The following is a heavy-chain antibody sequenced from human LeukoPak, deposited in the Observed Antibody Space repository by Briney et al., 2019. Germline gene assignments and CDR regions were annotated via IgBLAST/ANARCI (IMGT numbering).Heavy chain of an antibody. D-gene: IGHD3-22*01. CDR1: GFTFSRYW. J-gene: IGHJ1*01. Sequence: GGSLRLSCAASGFTFSRYWMHWVRQAPGKGLVWVSRINGDGSTTSYADSVKGGFTISRDNAKNSLYLQMNSLRAEDTAVYYCATGNYYDSRGYYTFGHWGQGTLVTVSS. CDR3: ATGNYYDSRGYYTFGH. V-gene: IGHV3-74*01. CDR2: INGDGSTT.